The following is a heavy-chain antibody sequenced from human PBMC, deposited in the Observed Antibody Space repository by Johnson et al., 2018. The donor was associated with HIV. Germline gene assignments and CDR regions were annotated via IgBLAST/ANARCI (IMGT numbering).Heavy chain of an antibody. CDR3: AKEGSSGWYSDAFDI. V-gene: IGHV3-20*04. J-gene: IGHJ3*02. Sequence: VQLVESGGGVVRPGGSLRLSCAASGFKFDDHGMSWVRQPPGKGLEWVSNVNWNGGSTAYADSVKGRFTISRDNAKNSLYLQMNSLRAEDTALYYCAKEGSSGWYSDAFDIWGQGTMVTVSS. CDR2: VNWNGGST. CDR1: GFKFDDHG. D-gene: IGHD6-19*01.